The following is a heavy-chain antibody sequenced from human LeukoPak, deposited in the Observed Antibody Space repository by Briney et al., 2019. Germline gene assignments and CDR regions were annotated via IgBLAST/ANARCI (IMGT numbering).Heavy chain of an antibody. D-gene: IGHD6-19*01. V-gene: IGHV3-53*01. CDR3: ARGLPPAVADPPFDY. CDR2: IYAGGST. CDR1: GFTVSSNY. Sequence: GGSQSLSCAASGFTVSSNYMSWVRQAPGKGLEWVSIIYAGGSTTYADAVKGRFTISRDNSKNTLYLQMNTLGADDTAVYCCARGLPPAVADPPFDYWGQGTLVTVSS. J-gene: IGHJ4*02.